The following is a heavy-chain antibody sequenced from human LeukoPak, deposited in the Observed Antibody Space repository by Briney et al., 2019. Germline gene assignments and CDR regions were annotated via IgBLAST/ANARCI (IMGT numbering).Heavy chain of an antibody. D-gene: IGHD5-12*01. Sequence: GESLKISCTGFEYNFTTYWIGWVRQMPGKGPEWMGIIYPGDSDTRYSPSFQGQVTISADKSISTAYLQWSSLKASDTAMYYCARRGVATKDGMDVWGQGTTVTVSS. CDR3: ARRGVATKDGMDV. J-gene: IGHJ6*02. V-gene: IGHV5-51*01. CDR2: IYPGDSDT. CDR1: EYNFTTYW.